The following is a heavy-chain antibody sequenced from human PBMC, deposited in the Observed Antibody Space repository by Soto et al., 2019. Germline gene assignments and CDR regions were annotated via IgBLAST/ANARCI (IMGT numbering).Heavy chain of an antibody. D-gene: IGHD3-9*01. CDR1: GGSFSGYY. V-gene: IGHV4-34*01. Sequence: QVQLQQWGAGLLKPSETLSLTCAVYGGSFSGYYWSWIRQPPGKGLEWIGEINHSGSTNYNPSLKSRVTISVDTSKNQFSLKLSSVSAADTAVYYCVLRYFDWLLPGNWFDPWGQGTLVTVSS. J-gene: IGHJ5*02. CDR3: VLRYFDWLLPGNWFDP. CDR2: INHSGST.